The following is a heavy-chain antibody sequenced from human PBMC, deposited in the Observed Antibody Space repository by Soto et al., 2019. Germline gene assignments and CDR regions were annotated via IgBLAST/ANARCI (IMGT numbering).Heavy chain of an antibody. Sequence: PSETLSLTCTVSGGSVSSGSYYWSWIRQPPGKGLEWIGYIYYSGSTNYNPSLKSRVTISVDTSKNQFSLKLSSVTAADTAVYYCARGVLYCSSTSCYGVDYWGQGTLVTVSS. CDR1: GGSVSSGSYY. J-gene: IGHJ4*02. D-gene: IGHD2-2*01. CDR2: IYYSGST. V-gene: IGHV4-61*01. CDR3: ARGVLYCSSTSCYGVDY.